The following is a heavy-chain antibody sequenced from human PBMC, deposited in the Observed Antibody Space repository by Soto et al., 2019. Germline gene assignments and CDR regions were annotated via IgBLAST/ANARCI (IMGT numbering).Heavy chain of an antibody. J-gene: IGHJ4*02. CDR3: ARDLAEVRRALDY. Sequence: QVQLQESGPGLLKPSETLSLTCTVSGGSISSYFYIWVRQPPGQGLEWIGSVYSTGTTDYNPSLTSRVTISVDTSKAQFSLTLKSVTAAGTAVYYCARDLAEVRRALDYLGRGTLVTVSS. CDR2: VYSTGTT. V-gene: IGHV4-59*01. CDR1: GGSISSYF. D-gene: IGHD3-10*01.